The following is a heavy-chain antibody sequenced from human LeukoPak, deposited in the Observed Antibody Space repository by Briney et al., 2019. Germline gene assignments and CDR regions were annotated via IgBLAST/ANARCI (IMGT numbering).Heavy chain of an antibody. CDR2: ISSNGGST. CDR1: GFXFSYYA. V-gene: IGHV3-64D*09. J-gene: IGHJ4*02. D-gene: IGHD3-22*01. CDR3: AKGPTYDSLPYYFDY. Sequence: PGGSLRLSCSASGFXFSYYAIHWVRQAAGKGLEFVSGISSNGGSTYYADSLKGRFTVSRDNSNNTLYLQMSSLRAEDTAIYYCAKGPTYDSLPYYFDYWGQGTLVTVSS.